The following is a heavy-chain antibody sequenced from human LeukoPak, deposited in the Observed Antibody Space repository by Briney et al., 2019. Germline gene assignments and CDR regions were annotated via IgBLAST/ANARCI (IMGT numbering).Heavy chain of an antibody. V-gene: IGHV4-34*01. Sequence: SETLSLTCAVYGGSFSGYYWSWIRQPPGKGLEWIGEINHSGSTNYNPSLKSRVAISVDTSKNQFSLKLNSVTAADTAVYYCARAPDYGDYGDWGQGTLVTVSS. CDR1: GGSFSGYY. J-gene: IGHJ4*02. D-gene: IGHD4-17*01. CDR3: ARAPDYGDYGD. CDR2: INHSGST.